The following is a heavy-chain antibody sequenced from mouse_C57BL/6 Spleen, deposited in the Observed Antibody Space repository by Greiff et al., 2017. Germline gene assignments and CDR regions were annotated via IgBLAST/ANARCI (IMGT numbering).Heavy chain of an antibody. V-gene: IGHV1-80*01. J-gene: IGHJ2*01. D-gene: IGHD1-1*01. CDR2: FYPGDGYT. CDR1: GYAFSSYW. Sequence: QVQLQQSGAELVKPGASVKISCKASGYAFSSYWMHWVKQRPGKGLEWFGQFYPGDGYTNYNGKFKGKDTLTANKSSSTAYMQLSSLASEDSSVYFCARSATVVDYWGQGTTLTVPS. CDR3: ARSATVVDY.